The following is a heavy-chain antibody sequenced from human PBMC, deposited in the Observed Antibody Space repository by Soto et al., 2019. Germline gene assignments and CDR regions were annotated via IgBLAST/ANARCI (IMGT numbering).Heavy chain of an antibody. J-gene: IGHJ4*02. Sequence: EVQLLESGGGLVQPGGSLRLSCAASGFTFSSYAMSWVRQAPGKGLEWGSAIRGSGGSTYYADSVKGRFTISRDNSKNALYLQMNSLRAEDTAVYYCAKSPAYGSGSYFDYWGQGTLVTVSS. CDR3: AKSPAYGSGSYFDY. CDR1: GFTFSSYA. V-gene: IGHV3-23*01. D-gene: IGHD3-10*01. CDR2: IRGSGGST.